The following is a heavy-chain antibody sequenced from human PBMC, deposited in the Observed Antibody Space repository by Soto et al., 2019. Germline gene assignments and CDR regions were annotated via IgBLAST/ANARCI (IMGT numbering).Heavy chain of an antibody. V-gene: IGHV1-18*01. CDR1: GYTFTSYG. CDR2: ISAYNGNT. J-gene: IGHJ4*02. CDR3: ARDEYSGYEGDLIDY. Sequence: QVQLVQSGAEVKKPGASVKVSCKASGYTFTSYGISWVRQAPGQGLEWMGWISAYNGNTNYAQKLQGRVTMTTDTATNTDYMELRSLRSDDTAVYYCARDEYSGYEGDLIDYWGQGTLVTVSS. D-gene: IGHD5-12*01.